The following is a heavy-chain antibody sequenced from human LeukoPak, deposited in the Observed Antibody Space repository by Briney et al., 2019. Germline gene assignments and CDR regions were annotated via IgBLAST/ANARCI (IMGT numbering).Heavy chain of an antibody. CDR1: GYTFTSYD. CDR3: ARSSVLRFLEWLSDHNWFDP. V-gene: IGHV1-8*01. D-gene: IGHD3-3*01. Sequence: ASVKVSCKASGYTFTSYDINWLRQATGRGPEWMGWMNPNSGATGYAQKFQGRVTMTRSTSINTAYMELSRLRSDDTAVYYCARSSVLRFLEWLSDHNWFDPWGQGTLVTVSS. CDR2: MNPNSGAT. J-gene: IGHJ5*02.